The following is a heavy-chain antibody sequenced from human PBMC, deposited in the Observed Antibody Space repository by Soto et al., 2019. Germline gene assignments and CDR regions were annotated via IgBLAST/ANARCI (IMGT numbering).Heavy chain of an antibody. Sequence: PSETLSLTCTVSGGSISTNNWWMWVRQSPEKGLEWIGEIYHSGTTNYNPSFNSRVTMSVDKSNNQFSLMLTSVTAEDTAIYYCAREGGAGTYMGFDYWGQGTTVTDSS. CDR1: GGSISTNNW. J-gene: IGHJ4*02. CDR2: IYHSGTT. V-gene: IGHV4-4*02. CDR3: AREGGAGTYMGFDY. D-gene: IGHD6-19*01.